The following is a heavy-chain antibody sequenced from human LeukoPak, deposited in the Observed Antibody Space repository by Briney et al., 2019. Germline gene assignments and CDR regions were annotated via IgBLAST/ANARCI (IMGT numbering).Heavy chain of an antibody. J-gene: IGHJ4*02. D-gene: IGHD3-16*02. Sequence: SETLSLTCAVYGGSFSGYYWSWIRQPPGKGLEWIGEINHSGSTNYNPSLKSRVTISVDTSKNQFSLKLSSVTAADTAVYYCARGLPYGYVWGSYRYKEGGFDYWGQGTLVTVSS. CDR3: ARGLPYGYVWGSYRYKEGGFDY. CDR2: INHSGST. V-gene: IGHV4-34*01. CDR1: GGSFSGYY.